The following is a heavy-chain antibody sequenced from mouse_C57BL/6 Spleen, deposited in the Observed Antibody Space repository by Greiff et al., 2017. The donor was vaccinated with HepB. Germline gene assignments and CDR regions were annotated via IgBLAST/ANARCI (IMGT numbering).Heavy chain of an antibody. V-gene: IGHV1-54*01. CDR3: SRAGFITTVVAEEDYYAMDY. J-gene: IGHJ4*01. Sequence: QVQLKESGAELVRPGTSVKVSCKASGYAFTNYLIEWVKQRPGQGLEWIGVINPGSGGTNYNEKFKGKATLTADKSSSTAYMQLSSLTSEDSAVYFCSRAGFITTVVAEEDYYAMDYWGQGTSVTVSS. CDR1: GYAFTNYL. D-gene: IGHD1-1*01. CDR2: INPGSGGT.